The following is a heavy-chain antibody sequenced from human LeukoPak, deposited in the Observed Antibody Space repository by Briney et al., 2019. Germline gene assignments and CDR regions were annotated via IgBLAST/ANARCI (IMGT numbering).Heavy chain of an antibody. CDR2: IYYSGST. Sequence: SETLSLTCTVSGGSISSYYWSWIRQPPGKGLEWIGYIYYSGSTNYNPSLKSRVTISVDRSKNQFSLKLSSVTAADTAVYYCARVRIAAAGTFDYWGQGTLVTVSS. CDR3: ARVRIAAAGTFDY. J-gene: IGHJ4*02. D-gene: IGHD6-13*01. V-gene: IGHV4-59*12. CDR1: GGSISSYY.